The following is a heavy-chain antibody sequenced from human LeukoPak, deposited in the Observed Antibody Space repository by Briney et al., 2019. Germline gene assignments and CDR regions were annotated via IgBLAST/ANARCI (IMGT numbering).Heavy chain of an antibody. CDR1: GYTLTELS. V-gene: IGHV1-24*01. D-gene: IGHD2-2*01. Sequence: ASVKVSCKVSGYTLTELSMHWVRQAPGKGLEWMGCFDPEDGETIYAQKFQGRVTMTEDTSTDTAYMELSSLRSEDTAVDYCATGYGCFSSTGCFLLFDYWGQGTLVTVSS. CDR2: FDPEDGET. CDR3: ATGYGCFSSTGCFLLFDY. J-gene: IGHJ4*02.